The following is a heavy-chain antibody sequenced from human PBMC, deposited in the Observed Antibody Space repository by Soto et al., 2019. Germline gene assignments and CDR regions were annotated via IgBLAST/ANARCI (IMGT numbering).Heavy chain of an antibody. J-gene: IGHJ5*02. D-gene: IGHD4-4*01. CDR1: GFSLSTSGVG. CDR3: AHRRLDYYSNYELGFYP. Sequence: QITLKESGPTLVKPTQTLTLTCTFSGFSLSTSGVGVGWIRQPPGEALEWLAVIYWDDDKRYSPSLKSRLTITKDTSKNQVVLTMTNMDPVDTATYYCAHRRLDYYSNYELGFYPWGQGTLVTVSS. V-gene: IGHV2-5*02. CDR2: IYWDDDK.